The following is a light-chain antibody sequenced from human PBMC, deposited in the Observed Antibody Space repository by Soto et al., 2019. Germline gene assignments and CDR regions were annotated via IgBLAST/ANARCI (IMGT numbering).Light chain of an antibody. CDR3: QQYGRSPTWT. V-gene: IGKV3-20*01. CDR1: QSISSSY. CDR2: GVS. J-gene: IGKJ1*01. Sequence: EIVLTQSPGTLSLSLGERATLSCRASQSISSSYLAWYQQTPGQAPRLLIYGVSNRATDIPDRFSGSGSGTDFTLTISRLEPEDFAMYYCQQYGRSPTWTFGQGTKVEVK.